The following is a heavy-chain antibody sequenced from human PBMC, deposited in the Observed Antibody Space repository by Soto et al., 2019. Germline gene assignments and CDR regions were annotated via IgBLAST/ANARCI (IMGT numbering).Heavy chain of an antibody. CDR2: IYWDDDK. CDR3: LHSAFLLSLIWDF. D-gene: IGHD3-16*02. V-gene: IGHV2-5*02. J-gene: IGHJ4*02. Sequence: SDPTLVNPTQTLTLSFTFSGVSLNSSGVGVGWIRQPPGKALEWLALIYWDDDKRYSPSLKSRVAITKDTSKNQVVLTMTNMDPVDIATYFFLHSAFLLSLIWDFWGQGNLVTVS. CDR1: GVSLNSSGVG.